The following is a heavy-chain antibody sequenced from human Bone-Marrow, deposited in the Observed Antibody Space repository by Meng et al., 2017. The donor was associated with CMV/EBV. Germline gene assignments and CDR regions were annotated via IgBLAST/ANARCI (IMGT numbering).Heavy chain of an antibody. V-gene: IGHV2-5*02. Sequence: ITFKESGHTLVQPTHTLTPTCTFSGVSLSSGGVGVGWVRQPPGKGLEWLAHKYWDDDRRYSPSLNSRLTITKDTSKNQVVLKMTNMDPVDKATYYCVHSAVRSGWGSEPDYWGQGTLVTVSS. CDR3: VHSAVRSGWGSEPDY. J-gene: IGHJ4*02. CDR2: KYWDDDR. CDR1: GVSLSSGGVG. D-gene: IGHD3-10*01.